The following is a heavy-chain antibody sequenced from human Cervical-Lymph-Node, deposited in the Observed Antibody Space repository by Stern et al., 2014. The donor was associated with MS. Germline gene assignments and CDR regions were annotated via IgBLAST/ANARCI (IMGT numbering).Heavy chain of an antibody. J-gene: IGHJ4*02. D-gene: IGHD2-2*01. V-gene: IGHV3-30*03. CDR1: GFTFSSYG. CDR2: ISFDGNNQ. Sequence: VQLVESGGGVVQPGRSLRLSCAASGFTFSSYGIHWVRQAPGKGLEWVALISFDGNNQYYADFVKGRFTISRDNSKNTLYLQINNLGAEDTAVYYCARDNKGYEIHYWGQGTLVIVSS. CDR3: ARDNKGYEIHY.